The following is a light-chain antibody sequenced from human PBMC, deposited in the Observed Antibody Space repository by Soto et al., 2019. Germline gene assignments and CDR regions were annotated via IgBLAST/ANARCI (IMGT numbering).Light chain of an antibody. J-gene: IGKJ1*01. CDR1: QDISQY. CDR3: LKYTKDAPGT. CDR2: YAS. Sequence: DIQMTQSPASLSASVGDRVTLTCRASQDISQYLAWYQQRPGKVPKLLIYYASTLQSGVPSRFSGSGSWTEFTLTISSLQPEDVATYYCLKYTKDAPGTFGQGTKVEI. V-gene: IGKV1-27*01.